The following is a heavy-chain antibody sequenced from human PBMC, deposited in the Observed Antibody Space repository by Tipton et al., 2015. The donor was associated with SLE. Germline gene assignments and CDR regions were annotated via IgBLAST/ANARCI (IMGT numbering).Heavy chain of an antibody. CDR2: IFSSGNT. Sequence: TLSLTCTVSGDSMNSGVYYWSWLRQPAGKGLEWIGRIFSSGNTIYNPSLKSRVTISEDTSKNIFSLRLSSVTAADTAVYYCAREGISYCGGDCHGSFDYWGQGSLVTVSS. D-gene: IGHD2-21*01. CDR3: AREGISYCGGDCHGSFDY. CDR1: GDSMNSGVYY. J-gene: IGHJ4*02. V-gene: IGHV4-61*02.